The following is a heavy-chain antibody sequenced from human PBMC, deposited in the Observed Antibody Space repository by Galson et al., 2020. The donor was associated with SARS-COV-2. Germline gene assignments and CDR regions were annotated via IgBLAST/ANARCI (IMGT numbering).Heavy chain of an antibody. CDR1: GFTIDDYT. CDR2: ISWDGERT. V-gene: IGHV3-43*01. J-gene: IGHJ3*02. D-gene: IGHD3-22*01. Sequence: GGSLRLSCAASGFTIDDYTMHWVRQAPGKGLEWVALISWDGERTFYADSVEGRFTISRDNSKNSLDLQMSSLRTEDTALYYCSARYYYETSAHFYLGAFDIWGEGTKGSV. CDR3: SARYYYETSAHFYLGAFDI.